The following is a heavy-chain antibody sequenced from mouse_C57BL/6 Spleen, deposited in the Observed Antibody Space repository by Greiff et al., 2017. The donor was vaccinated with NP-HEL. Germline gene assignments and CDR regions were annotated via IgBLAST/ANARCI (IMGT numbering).Heavy chain of an antibody. D-gene: IGHD1-1*01. CDR3: ARTGLDGSSYGWFAY. J-gene: IGHJ3*01. V-gene: IGHV5-17*01. Sequence: EVMLVESGGGLVKPGGSLKLSCAASGFTFSDYGMHWVRQAPEKGLEWVAYISSGSSTIYYADTVKGRFTISRDNAKNTLFLQMTSLRSEDTAMYYCARTGLDGSSYGWFAYWGQGTLVTVSA. CDR2: ISSGSSTI. CDR1: GFTFSDYG.